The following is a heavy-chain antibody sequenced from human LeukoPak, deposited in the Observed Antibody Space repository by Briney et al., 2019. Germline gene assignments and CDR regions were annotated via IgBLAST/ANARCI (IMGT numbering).Heavy chain of an antibody. Sequence: GGSLRLSCAASTFTFSSYSMNWVRQAPGKGLEWVSYISSSSSTIYYADSVKGRFTISRDNSKNTLYLQMNSLRAEDTAVYYCAKWGGVGSGGTYYGMDVWGQGTTVTVSS. V-gene: IGHV3-48*01. J-gene: IGHJ6*02. D-gene: IGHD2-15*01. CDR3: AKWGGVGSGGTYYGMDV. CDR1: TFTFSSYS. CDR2: ISSSSSTI.